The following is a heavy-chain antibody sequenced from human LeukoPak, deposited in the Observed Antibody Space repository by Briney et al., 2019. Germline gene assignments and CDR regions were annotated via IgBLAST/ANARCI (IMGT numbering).Heavy chain of an antibody. CDR3: ATTPTGGGQPMDV. Sequence: GGSLRLSCAASGFTFSDYYMSWIRQAPGKGLEWVSYISSSVSTIYYAESVKGRFTISRDNAKNSLYLQVNSLRAEDTAVYYCATTPTGGGQPMDVWGKGTTVTVSS. V-gene: IGHV3-11*04. D-gene: IGHD2-15*01. J-gene: IGHJ6*03. CDR1: GFTFSDYY. CDR2: ISSSVSTI.